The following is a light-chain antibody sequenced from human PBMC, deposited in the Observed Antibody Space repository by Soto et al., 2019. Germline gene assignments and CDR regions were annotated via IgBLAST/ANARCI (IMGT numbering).Light chain of an antibody. J-gene: IGKJ4*01. V-gene: IGKV1-12*01. CDR1: QGISSW. CDR3: QQGNSFPLT. CDR2: AAS. Sequence: DIQMTQSPSSVSASVGDRVTITCRASQGISSWLAWFQQKPGEPPRLLIYAASSLHTGVPSRFSGSGSGTDFTLTISSLQPEDFATYYFQQGNSFPLTFGGGTKVESK.